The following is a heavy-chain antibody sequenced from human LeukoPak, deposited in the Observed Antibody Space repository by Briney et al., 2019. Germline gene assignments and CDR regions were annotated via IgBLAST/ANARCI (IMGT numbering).Heavy chain of an antibody. J-gene: IGHJ4*02. D-gene: IGHD3-22*01. Sequence: GGSLRLSCAASGFTFSSYAMSWVRQAPGKGLEWVSAISGSGGSTYYADSVKGRFTISRDNSKNTLYLQMNSLRAEDTAAYYCAKRGYDSSGYYGYFDYWGQGILVTVSS. CDR1: GFTFSSYA. V-gene: IGHV3-23*01. CDR3: AKRGYDSSGYYGYFDY. CDR2: ISGSGGST.